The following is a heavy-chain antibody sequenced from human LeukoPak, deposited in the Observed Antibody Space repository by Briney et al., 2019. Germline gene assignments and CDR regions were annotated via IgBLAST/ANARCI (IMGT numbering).Heavy chain of an antibody. J-gene: IGHJ4*02. Sequence: PGGSLRLSCAASGFTFSSYAMSWVRQAPGKGLEWVSAISGSGGSTYYADSVKGRFTISRDNSKNTLYLQMNSLRAEDTAVYYCARALYGGNSFDYWGQGTLVTVSS. D-gene: IGHD4-23*01. CDR3: ARALYGGNSFDY. CDR1: GFTFSSYA. CDR2: ISGSGGST. V-gene: IGHV3-23*01.